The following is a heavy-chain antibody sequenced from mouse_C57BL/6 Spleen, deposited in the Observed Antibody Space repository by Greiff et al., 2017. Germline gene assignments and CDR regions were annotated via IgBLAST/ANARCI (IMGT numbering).Heavy chain of an antibody. D-gene: IGHD3-2*02. Sequence: QVQLQQSGPELVKPGASVKISCKASGYAFSSSWMNWVKQRPGKGLEWIGRIYPGDGDTNYNGKFKGKATLTADKSSSTAYMQLSSLTSEDSAVYFCATTAQATGAMDYWGQGTSVTVSA. CDR2: IYPGDGDT. CDR1: GYAFSSSW. J-gene: IGHJ4*01. CDR3: ATTAQATGAMDY. V-gene: IGHV1-82*01.